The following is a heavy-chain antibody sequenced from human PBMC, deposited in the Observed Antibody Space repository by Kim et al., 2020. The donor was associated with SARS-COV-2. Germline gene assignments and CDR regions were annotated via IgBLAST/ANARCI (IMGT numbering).Heavy chain of an antibody. CDR3: ARDHGFRGVISAPLH. D-gene: IGHD3-10*01. Sequence: ASVKVSCKASCYTFATYGFNWVRQAPGQGPEWMGWISPTNGTTHYAQKFQSRVTITIDTSASTVYLEMRSLRFDDTAMYYCARDHGFRGVISAPLHWGQG. V-gene: IGHV1-18*01. CDR2: ISPTNGTT. J-gene: IGHJ1*01. CDR1: CYTFATYG.